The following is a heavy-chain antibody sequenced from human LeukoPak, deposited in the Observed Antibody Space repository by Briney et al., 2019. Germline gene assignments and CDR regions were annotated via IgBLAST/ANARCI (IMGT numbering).Heavy chain of an antibody. CDR2: VTWNSDTI. J-gene: IGHJ4*02. Sequence: GRSLRLSCAASGFTFDDYAMHWVRQAPGKGLEWVSGVTWNSDTIGYADSVVGRFTISRDNAKNSLYLQMNNLRAEDTALYYCTKDISVGATPYYFDYWGQGTLVTVSS. V-gene: IGHV3-9*01. CDR3: TKDISVGATPYYFDY. CDR1: GFTFDDYA. D-gene: IGHD1-26*01.